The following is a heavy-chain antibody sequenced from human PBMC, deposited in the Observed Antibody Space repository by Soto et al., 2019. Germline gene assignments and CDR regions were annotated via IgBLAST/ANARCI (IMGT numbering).Heavy chain of an antibody. CDR3: ARTYYDILTGSFYYGVDV. Sequence: SQTLSFTCAISGDSVSSNSAAWNWIRQSPSRGLEWLGRTYYRSKWYNDYAVSVKSRITINPDTSKNQFSLQLNSVTPEDTAVYYCARTYYDILTGSFYYGVDVWGQGTTVTVSS. V-gene: IGHV6-1*01. D-gene: IGHD3-9*01. J-gene: IGHJ6*02. CDR2: TYYRSKWYN. CDR1: GDSVSSNSAA.